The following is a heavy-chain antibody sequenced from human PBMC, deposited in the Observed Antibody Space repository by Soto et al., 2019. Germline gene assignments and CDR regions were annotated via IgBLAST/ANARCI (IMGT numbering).Heavy chain of an antibody. V-gene: IGHV1-18*04. J-gene: IGHJ5*02. D-gene: IGHD3-16*02. CDR1: GYTFTSYG. CDR2: INTYTGDT. CDR3: ARVIVNWFDP. Sequence: GASVKVSCKASGYTFTSYGISWVRQAPGQGLEWMGWINTYTGDTNYAQKFQGRVTMTTDTPTSTAYMELRSLRSDDTAVYYCARVIVNWFDPWGQGTQVTVSS.